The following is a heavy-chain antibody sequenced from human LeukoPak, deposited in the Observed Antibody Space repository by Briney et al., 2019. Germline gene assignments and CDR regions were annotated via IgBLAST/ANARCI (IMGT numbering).Heavy chain of an antibody. D-gene: IGHD3-22*01. CDR1: GFTFSDYT. Sequence: QPGGSLRLSCAASGFTFSDYTMNWVRQAPGKGLEWVSYISSSGSTLYYADSMKGRFTISRDNAKNALYLQMNSLRDEDTAVYYCARGSGYYDSSNYYSFDSWGQGTLVTVSS. J-gene: IGHJ4*02. CDR3: ARGSGYYDSSNYYSFDS. CDR2: ISSSGSTL. V-gene: IGHV3-48*02.